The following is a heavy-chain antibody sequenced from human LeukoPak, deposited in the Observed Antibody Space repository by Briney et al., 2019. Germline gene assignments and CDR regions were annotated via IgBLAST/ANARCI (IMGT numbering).Heavy chain of an antibody. J-gene: IGHJ4*02. CDR2: IWYDGSNK. D-gene: IGHD6-19*01. Sequence: GRSLRLSCAASRFTFSNYDMHWVRQAPGKGLEWVALIWYDGSNKFCADSLRGRFTISRDNSKNTLYLQMNSLTAEDTAVYYCARGRGSGWPDYFDHWGQGTLVTVSS. V-gene: IGHV3-33*01. CDR1: RFTFSNYD. CDR3: ARGRGSGWPDYFDH.